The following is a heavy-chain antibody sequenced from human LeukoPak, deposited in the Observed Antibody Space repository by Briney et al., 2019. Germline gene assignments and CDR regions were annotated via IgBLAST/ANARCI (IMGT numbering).Heavy chain of an antibody. J-gene: IGHJ6*02. Sequence: GGSLRLSCAASGFTFSSYSMNWVRQAPGKGLEWVSYISSSSSTICYADSVKGRFTISRDNAKNSLYLQMNSLRAEDTAVYYCARVGSRADYGDSRYYYYYYGMDVWGQGTTVTVSS. V-gene: IGHV3-48*01. CDR1: GFTFSSYS. CDR2: ISSSSSTI. CDR3: ARVGSRADYGDSRYYYYYYGMDV. D-gene: IGHD4-17*01.